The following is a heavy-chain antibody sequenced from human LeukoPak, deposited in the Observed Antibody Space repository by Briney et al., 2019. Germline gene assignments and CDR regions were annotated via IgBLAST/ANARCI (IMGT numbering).Heavy chain of an antibody. CDR3: AKFYDILTGYIDY. Sequence: PGGSLRLSCAASGFTFSGYAMGWVRQSPGKGLEWVSAISGGGGTTYYAYYADSVKGRFTISRDNSKDTLYLLMNSLRAEDTAVYYYAKFYDILTGYIDYWGQGTLVTVSS. J-gene: IGHJ4*02. CDR1: GFTFSGYA. CDR2: ISGGGGTTYYA. V-gene: IGHV3-23*01. D-gene: IGHD3-9*01.